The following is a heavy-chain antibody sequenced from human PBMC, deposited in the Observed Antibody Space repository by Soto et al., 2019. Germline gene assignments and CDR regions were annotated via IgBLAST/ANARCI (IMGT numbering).Heavy chain of an antibody. J-gene: IGHJ4*02. D-gene: IGHD3-16*02. CDR2: IYYSGST. Sequence: SETLSLTCTVSGGSISSGDYYWSWIRQPPGKGLEWIGYIYYSGSTYYNPSLKSRVTISVDTSKNQFSLKLSSVTAADTAVYYCARGAVDYDYVWGSYRYTAYFDYWCQGTRVTVSS. CDR1: GGSISSGDYY. V-gene: IGHV4-30-4*01. CDR3: ARGAVDYDYVWGSYRYTAYFDY.